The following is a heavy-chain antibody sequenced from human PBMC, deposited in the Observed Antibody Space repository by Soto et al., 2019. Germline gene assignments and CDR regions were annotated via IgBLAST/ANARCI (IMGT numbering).Heavy chain of an antibody. CDR3: AKEAVAAAGNFDL. D-gene: IGHD6-13*01. CDR2: ISGNGGST. CDR1: EFTFSSYA. J-gene: IGHJ2*01. V-gene: IGHV3-23*01. Sequence: EVQLLESGGGLVQTGGSLRLSCAASEFTFSSYAMSWVRQAAGKGLEWVSGISGNGGSTHYADSVRGRFTISRDNFKNTLYLQMNSLRAEDTAIYYCAKEAVAAAGNFDLWGRGTLVSVSA.